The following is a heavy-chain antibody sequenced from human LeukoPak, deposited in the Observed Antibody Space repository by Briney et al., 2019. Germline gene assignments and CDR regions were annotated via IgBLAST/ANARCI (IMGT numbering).Heavy chain of an antibody. V-gene: IGHV2-70*04. CDR1: GFSLSTSGMR. J-gene: IGHJ4*02. CDR2: IDWDDDK. D-gene: IGHD2-15*01. CDR3: AHGTRDIVVVVAAAFDY. Sequence: SGPTLVNPTQTLTLTCTFSGFSLSTSGMRVSWIRQPPGKALEWLARIDWDDDKFYSTSLKTRLTITKDTSKNQVVLTMTNMDPVDTATYYCAHGTRDIVVVVAAAFDYWGQGTLVTVSS.